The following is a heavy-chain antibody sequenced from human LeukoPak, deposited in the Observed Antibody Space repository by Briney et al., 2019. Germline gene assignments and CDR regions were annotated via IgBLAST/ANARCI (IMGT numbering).Heavy chain of an antibody. V-gene: IGHV3-7*01. J-gene: IGHJ4*02. D-gene: IGHD2-2*01. CDR3: ARAPRAGMLYFDY. Sequence: PGGSLRLSCAASGFTFSSYWMSWVRQAPGKGLEWVANIKQDGSEKYYVDSVKGRFTISRDNAKNSLYLQMNSLRAEDTAVYYCARAPRAGMLYFDYWGQGTLVTVSS. CDR2: IKQDGSEK. CDR1: GFTFSSYW.